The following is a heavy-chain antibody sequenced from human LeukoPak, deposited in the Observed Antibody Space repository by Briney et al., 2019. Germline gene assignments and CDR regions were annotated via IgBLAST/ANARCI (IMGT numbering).Heavy chain of an antibody. CDR2: IKKDGSEE. CDR3: ARSNPNRNALDL. D-gene: IGHD1-14*01. CDR1: GFTLNSYL. J-gene: IGHJ3*01. V-gene: IGHV3-7*01. Sequence: PGGSLRLSCAASGFTLNSYLMSWVRQAPGRGLEWVANIKKDGSEESYLDSVKGRFTVSRDNAKNSLFLQMNSLRGKDTAVYYCARSNPNRNALDLWGQGTMVTISS.